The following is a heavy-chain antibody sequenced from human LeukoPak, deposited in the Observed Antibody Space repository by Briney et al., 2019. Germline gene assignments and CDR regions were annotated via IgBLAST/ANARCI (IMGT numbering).Heavy chain of an antibody. D-gene: IGHD5-12*01. CDR2: IYSGDST. CDR1: GFTVSTNY. CDR3: AREGGYIGYAIDY. V-gene: IGHV3-53*04. Sequence: GGSLRLSCSASGFTVSTNYMSWVRQAPGKGLEWVSVIYSGDSTYYADSVKGRFTISRHNSKNTLYLQMNSLRTEDTAVYYCAREGGYIGYAIDYWGQGTLVTVSS. J-gene: IGHJ4*02.